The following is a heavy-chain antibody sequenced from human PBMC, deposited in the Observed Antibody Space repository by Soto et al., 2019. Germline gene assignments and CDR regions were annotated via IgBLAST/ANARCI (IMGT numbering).Heavy chain of an antibody. CDR2: ISSDGSKK. CDR3: AMDLYGGSSLFEY. J-gene: IGHJ4*02. D-gene: IGHD2-15*01. V-gene: IGHV3-30*03. CDR1: GFTFSNNG. Sequence: QVQLVESGGGVVQPGRSLRLSCVASGFTFSNNGIHWVRQAPGKGLEWVAVISSDGSKKYYAYSVKGRVTISRDNSKNTLYLQMTSLRAEDTALYYCAMDLYGGSSLFEYWGQGTLVTVSS.